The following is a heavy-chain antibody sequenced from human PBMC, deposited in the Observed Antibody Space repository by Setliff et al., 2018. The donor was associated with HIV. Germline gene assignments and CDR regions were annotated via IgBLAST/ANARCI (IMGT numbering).Heavy chain of an antibody. CDR2: IYHSGST. CDR3: ARQWRDQYNSGVSTEYFQH. J-gene: IGHJ1*01. Sequence: SETLSLTCAVSAYSISSGYYWGWIRQPPGKGLEWIGSIYHSGSTYYNPSLMSRVTISVDTSKNQFSLKLRSVTAADTAVYYCARQWRDQYNSGVSTEYFQHWGRGTLVTV. V-gene: IGHV4-38-2*01. D-gene: IGHD3-22*01. CDR1: AYSISSGYY.